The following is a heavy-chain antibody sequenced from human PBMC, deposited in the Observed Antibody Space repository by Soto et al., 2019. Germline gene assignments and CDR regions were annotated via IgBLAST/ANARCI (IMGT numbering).Heavy chain of an antibody. Sequence: GGSLRLSCAASGFTFSGSAMHWFRQASGKGLEWVGRIRSKANSYATAYAASVKGRFTISRDDSKNTAYLQMNSLKTEDTAVYYCTRAWDKGYSYGPTYGMDVWGQGXTVTVSS. CDR2: IRSKANSYAT. CDR1: GFTFSGSA. V-gene: IGHV3-73*01. D-gene: IGHD5-18*01. J-gene: IGHJ6*02. CDR3: TRAWDKGYSYGPTYGMDV.